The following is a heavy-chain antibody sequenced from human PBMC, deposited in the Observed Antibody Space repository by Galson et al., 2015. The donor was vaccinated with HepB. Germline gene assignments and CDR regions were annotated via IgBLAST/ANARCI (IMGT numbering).Heavy chain of an antibody. V-gene: IGHV3-53*01. CDR2: IYRGGST. J-gene: IGHJ3*02. D-gene: IGHD1-1*01. CDR3: ARDWNDGGGAFDI. CDR1: GFIVSSNY. Sequence: SLRLSCAASGFIVSSNYMSWVRQAPGKGLEWVSVIYRGGSTYYADSVKGRFTISRDNSKNTVYLQMNRLRAEDTAVYYCARDWNDGGGAFDIWGQGTMVTVSS.